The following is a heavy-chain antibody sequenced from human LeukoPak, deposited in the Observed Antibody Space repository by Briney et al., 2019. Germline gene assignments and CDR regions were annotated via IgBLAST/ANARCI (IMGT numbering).Heavy chain of an antibody. CDR1: GGXISSGGYY. J-gene: IGHJ3*02. D-gene: IGHD3-10*01. CDR2: IYYSGST. V-gene: IGHV4-31*03. Sequence: PSQTLSLTCTVSGGXISSGGYYWSWIRQHPGKGLEWIGYIYYSGSTYYNPSLKSRVTTSVDTSKNQFSLKLSSVTAADTAVYYCARDGPRGAFDIWGQGTMVTVSS. CDR3: ARDGPRGAFDI.